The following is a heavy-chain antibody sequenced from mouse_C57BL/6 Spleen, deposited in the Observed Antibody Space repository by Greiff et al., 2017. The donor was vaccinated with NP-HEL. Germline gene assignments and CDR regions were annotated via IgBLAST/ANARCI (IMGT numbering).Heavy chain of an antibody. V-gene: IGHV1-64*01. CDR2: IHPNSGST. CDR1: GYTFTSYW. CDR3: AREGITTVRGWYFDV. Sequence: VQLQQPGAELVKPGASVKLSCKASGYTFTSYWMHWVKQRPGQGLEWIGMIHPNSGSTNYNEKFKSKATLTVDKSSSTAYMQLSSLTSEDSAVYYCAREGITTVRGWYFDVWGTGTTVTVSS. J-gene: IGHJ1*03. D-gene: IGHD1-1*01.